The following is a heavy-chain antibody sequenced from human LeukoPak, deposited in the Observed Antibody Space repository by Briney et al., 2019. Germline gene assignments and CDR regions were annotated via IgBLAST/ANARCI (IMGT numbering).Heavy chain of an antibody. V-gene: IGHV3-20*01. Sequence: PGGSLRLSCAASGFTFDDYGMSWVRQAPGKGLEWVSGINWNGGSTGYADSVKGRFTISRDNAKNSLYLQMNSLRAEDTALYHCARVAAAAGYYYYYYMDVWGKGTTVTISS. CDR3: ARVAAAAGYYYYYYMDV. D-gene: IGHD6-13*01. CDR2: INWNGGST. J-gene: IGHJ6*03. CDR1: GFTFDDYG.